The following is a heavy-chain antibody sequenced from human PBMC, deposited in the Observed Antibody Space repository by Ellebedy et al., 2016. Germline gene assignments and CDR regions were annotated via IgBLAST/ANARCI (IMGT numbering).Heavy chain of an antibody. J-gene: IGHJ4*02. CDR2: IDPSDSYT. CDR3: ARRGFGELFVPYDY. D-gene: IGHD3-10*01. Sequence: GESLKISCKGSGYSFTSYWISWVRQMPGKGLEWMGRIDPSDSYTNYSPSFQGHVTISADKSISTAYRQWSSLKASDTAMYYCARRGFGELFVPYDYWGQGTLVTVSS. CDR1: GYSFTSYW. V-gene: IGHV5-10-1*01.